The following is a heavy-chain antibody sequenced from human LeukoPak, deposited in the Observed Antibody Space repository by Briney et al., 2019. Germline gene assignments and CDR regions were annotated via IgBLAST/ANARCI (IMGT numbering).Heavy chain of an antibody. V-gene: IGHV4-34*01. CDR1: GGSFSGYY. CDR3: ARSSCSGGSCYIPIKYYYYGMDV. CDR2: INHSGST. D-gene: IGHD2-15*01. Sequence: SETLSLTCAVYGGSFSGYYWSWIRQPPGKGLEWIGEINHSGSTNYNPSLKSRVTISVDTSKNQFSLKLSSVTAADTAVYYCARSSCSGGSCYIPIKYYYYGMDVWGQGTTVTVSS. J-gene: IGHJ6*02.